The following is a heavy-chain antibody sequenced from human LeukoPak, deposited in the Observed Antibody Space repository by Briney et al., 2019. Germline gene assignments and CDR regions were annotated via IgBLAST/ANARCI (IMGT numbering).Heavy chain of an antibody. V-gene: IGHV3-30*04. CDR3: ARSGGMVRGIYN. J-gene: IGHJ4*02. Sequence: PGGSLRLSCAASGFTFSSYAMHWVRQAPGKGLEWVAVISYDGSNKYYADSVKGRFTISRDNSKNTLYLQMNSLRAEDTAVYYCARSGGMVRGIYNWGQGTLVTVSS. CDR2: ISYDGSNK. CDR1: GFTFSSYA. D-gene: IGHD3-10*01.